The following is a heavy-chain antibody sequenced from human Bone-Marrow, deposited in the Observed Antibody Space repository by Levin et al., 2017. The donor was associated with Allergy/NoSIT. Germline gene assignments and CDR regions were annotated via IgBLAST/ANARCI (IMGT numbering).Heavy chain of an antibody. CDR1: GSTIHNNY. Sequence: GGSLRLSCAASGSTIHNNYMSWVRQAPGRGLEWVSLIYSGGKTYYADSVKGRFTISRDNSNLYLQMNSLRVEDTAIYYCAGTSSKGYWGQGTLVTVSS. CDR3: AGTSSKGY. J-gene: IGHJ4*02. V-gene: IGHV3-53*01. CDR2: IYSGGKT.